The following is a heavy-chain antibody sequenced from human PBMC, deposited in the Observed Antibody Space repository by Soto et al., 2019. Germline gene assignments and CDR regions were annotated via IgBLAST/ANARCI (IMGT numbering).Heavy chain of an antibody. V-gene: IGHV4-59*08. J-gene: IGHJ4*02. Sequence: SETLSLTCTVSGGSISSYYWSWIRQPPGKGLEWIGYIYYSGSTNYNPSLKSRVTISVDTSKNQFSLKLSSVTAADTAVYYCARHGAVLVAAEDYWGQGTLVTVSS. CDR2: IYYSGST. CDR3: ARHGAVLVAAEDY. CDR1: GGSISSYY. D-gene: IGHD3-3*02.